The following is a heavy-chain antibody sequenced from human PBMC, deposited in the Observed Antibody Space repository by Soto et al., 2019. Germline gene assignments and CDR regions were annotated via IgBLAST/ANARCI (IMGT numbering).Heavy chain of an antibody. J-gene: IGHJ6*02. CDR3: AREKAAAGTPYYYYYGMDV. Sequence: EVQLVESGGGLVKPGGSLRLSCAASGFTFSSYSMNWVRQAPGKGLEWVSSISSSSSYIYYADSVKGRFTISRDNAKNSLYLQMNSLRAEDTAVYYCAREKAAAGTPYYYYYGMDVWGQGITVTVSS. CDR1: GFTFSSYS. V-gene: IGHV3-21*01. CDR2: ISSSSSYI. D-gene: IGHD6-13*01.